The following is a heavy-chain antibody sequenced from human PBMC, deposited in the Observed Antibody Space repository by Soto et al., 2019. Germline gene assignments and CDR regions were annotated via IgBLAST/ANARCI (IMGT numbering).Heavy chain of an antibody. CDR3: ARGYCSGTTCYRLDY. CDR1: GYTFSIYS. Sequence: ASVKVSCKTSGYTFSIYSMHWVRQAPGQRLEWMAWISADNDNTIYSQRFQGRVTLTRDTSATTAYMELSSLRSEDTAVYYCARGYCSGTTCYRLDYWGQGTPVTVS. J-gene: IGHJ4*02. D-gene: IGHD2-2*01. V-gene: IGHV1-3*01. CDR2: ISADNDNT.